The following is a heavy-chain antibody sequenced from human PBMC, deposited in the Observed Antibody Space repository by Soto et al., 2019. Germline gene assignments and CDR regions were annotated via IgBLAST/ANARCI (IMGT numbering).Heavy chain of an antibody. CDR1: GFTFSSYG. Sequence: QVQLVESGGGVVQPGRSLRLSCAASGFTFSSYGMHWVRQAPGKGLEWVAVIWYDGSNKYYADSVKGRFTISRDNSKNTLYLQMNSLRAEDTAVYYCARDIKQQLVGYDAFDIWGQGTMVTVSS. V-gene: IGHV3-33*01. D-gene: IGHD6-13*01. CDR3: ARDIKQQLVGYDAFDI. CDR2: IWYDGSNK. J-gene: IGHJ3*02.